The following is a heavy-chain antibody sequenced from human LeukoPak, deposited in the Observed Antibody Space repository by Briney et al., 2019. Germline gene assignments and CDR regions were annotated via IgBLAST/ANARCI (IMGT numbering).Heavy chain of an antibody. D-gene: IGHD3-10*01. CDR2: ISYSGST. Sequence: SETLSLTCTVSGDSMSTYTWTWIRQPPGKELDWIGSISYSGSTHYNPSIKNRVTMSVDTSKNQFSLKLNSVTAADTAVYYCARSGLVRGVSTWGQGTLVTVSS. CDR1: GDSMSTYT. J-gene: IGHJ4*02. V-gene: IGHV4-59*01. CDR3: ARSGLVRGVST.